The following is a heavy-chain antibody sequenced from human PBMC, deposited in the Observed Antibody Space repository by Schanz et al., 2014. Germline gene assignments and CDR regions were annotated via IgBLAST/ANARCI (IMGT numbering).Heavy chain of an antibody. CDR3: ARGRVVPAAPEFDY. Sequence: QVQLVQSGAEVKKPGSSMKVSCKASGGTFSTYPINWLRQAPGQGLEWMGRIIPILGIANYAQKFQGRVTFTADKSTSTAYMELRSLRSDDTAVYYCARGRVVPAAPEFDYWGQGILVTVSS. D-gene: IGHD2-2*01. CDR1: GGTFSTYP. CDR2: IIPILGIA. V-gene: IGHV1-69*02. J-gene: IGHJ4*02.